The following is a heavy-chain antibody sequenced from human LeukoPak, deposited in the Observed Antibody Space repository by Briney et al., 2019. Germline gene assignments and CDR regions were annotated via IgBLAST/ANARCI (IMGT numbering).Heavy chain of an antibody. D-gene: IGHD6-19*01. J-gene: IGHJ4*02. Sequence: GGSLRLSCAASGFTFSSYGMHWVRQAPGKGLEWVAVISYDGSNKYYAGSVKGRFTISRDNSKNTLYLQMNSLRTEDTALYYCAKDRETGQWLVNPYYFDYWGQGTLVTVSS. CDR2: ISYDGSNK. CDR3: AKDRETGQWLVNPYYFDY. V-gene: IGHV3-30*18. CDR1: GFTFSSYG.